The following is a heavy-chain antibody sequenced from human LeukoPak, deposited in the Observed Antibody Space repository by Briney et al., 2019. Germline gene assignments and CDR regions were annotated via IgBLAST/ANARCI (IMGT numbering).Heavy chain of an antibody. V-gene: IGHV7-4-1*02. J-gene: IGHJ4*02. Sequence: ASVKVSCKASGYTFTSSSMNWVRQAPGQGLEWMGWINTNTGNPTYAQGFTGRFVFSLDTSVSTAYLQISSLKAEDTAVYYCARDSVTAIGYYFDYWGQGTLVTVSS. CDR2: INTNTGNP. CDR3: ARDSVTAIGYYFDY. D-gene: IGHD2-21*02. CDR1: GYTFTSSS.